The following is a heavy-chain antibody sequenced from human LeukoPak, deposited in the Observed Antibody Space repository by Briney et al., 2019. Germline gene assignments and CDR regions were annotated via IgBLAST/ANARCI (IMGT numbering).Heavy chain of an antibody. V-gene: IGHV3-43*01. J-gene: IGHJ4*02. CDR2: AGWAGGTT. Sequence: GGSLRLSCATSGFNFDRYTIHWVRQAPGKGLEWVSLAGWAGGTTFYSDSVRGRLTISRDSGRKSVYLQMNSLTTDDTAFYFCAKELDTMFFDYWGQGALVTVSS. CDR1: GFNFDRYT. CDR3: AKELDTMFFDY. D-gene: IGHD3-10*02.